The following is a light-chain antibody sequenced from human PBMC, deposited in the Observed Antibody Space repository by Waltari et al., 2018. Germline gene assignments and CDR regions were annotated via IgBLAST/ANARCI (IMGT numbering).Light chain of an antibody. CDR2: AVT. J-gene: IGLJ2*01. Sequence: QSALTQPASVYGSPGQSITISCTGTISDVGAYNYVSWYQQHPGKPPQLIIYAVTNRPSGVSNRFSGSKSGTTASLTISGLQAEDEADFYCSSYTTSGTLIFGGGTKLTVL. CDR3: SSYTTSGTLI. V-gene: IGLV2-14*03. CDR1: ISDVGAYNY.